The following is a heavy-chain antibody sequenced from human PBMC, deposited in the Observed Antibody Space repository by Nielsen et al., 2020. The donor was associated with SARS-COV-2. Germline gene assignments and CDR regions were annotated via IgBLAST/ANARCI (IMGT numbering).Heavy chain of an antibody. CDR2: IYYSGST. J-gene: IGHJ3*02. CDR3: ARGWGGYDAFDI. CDR1: GGSISSSSYY. D-gene: IGHD3-10*01. Sequence: SETLSLTCTVSGGSISSSSYYWGWIRQPPGKGLEWIGSIYYSGSTYYNPSLKSRVTISVDTSKNQFSLKLSSVTAADTAVYYCARGWGGYDAFDIWGQGTMVTVSS. V-gene: IGHV4-39*07.